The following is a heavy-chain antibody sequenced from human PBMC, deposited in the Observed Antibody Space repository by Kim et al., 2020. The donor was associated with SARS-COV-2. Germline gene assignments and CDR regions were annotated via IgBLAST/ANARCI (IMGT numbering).Heavy chain of an antibody. V-gene: IGHV4-31*03. CDR3: ARCRDYYDSSGYGMDV. Sequence: SETLSLTCTVSGGSISSGGYYWSWIRQHPGKGLEWIGYIYYSGSTYYNPSLKSRVTISVDTSKNQFSLKLSSVTAADTAVYYCARCRDYYDSSGYGMDVWGQGTTVTVSS. J-gene: IGHJ6*02. CDR2: IYYSGST. D-gene: IGHD3-22*01. CDR1: GGSISSGGYY.